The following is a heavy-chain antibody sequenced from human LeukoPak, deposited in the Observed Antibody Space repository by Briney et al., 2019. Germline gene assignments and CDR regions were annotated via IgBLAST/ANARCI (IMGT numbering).Heavy chain of an antibody. CDR1: GYSFTSYA. CDR3: ARDPLRSTWSTYYNALDV. Sequence: ASMKVSCKASGYSFTSYAINWVRQAPGQGLEWMGWISAYNGNTDYAQKLQGRVTMTTDTSTSTAYMELRSLTSDDTAAYYCARDPLRSTWSTYYNALDVWGQGTTVTVSS. CDR2: ISAYNGNT. D-gene: IGHD6-13*01. J-gene: IGHJ6*02. V-gene: IGHV1-18*01.